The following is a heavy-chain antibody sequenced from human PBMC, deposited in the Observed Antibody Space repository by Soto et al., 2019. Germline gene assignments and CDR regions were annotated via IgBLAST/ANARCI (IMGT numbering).Heavy chain of an antibody. D-gene: IGHD4-17*01. CDR2: ISPLKGRT. CDR1: GYTFTSYG. Sequence: QVQLVQSGPDLKRPGASMKVSCKASGYTFTSYGISWVRQAPGQGLEWMAWISPLKGRTQYSQKAQGRVTLSTDTSSNTGYMETTTLRVDDTAVYYCAMDYGDRPEYFKHWGQGALVSVS. J-gene: IGHJ1*01. V-gene: IGHV1-18*04. CDR3: AMDYGDRPEYFKH.